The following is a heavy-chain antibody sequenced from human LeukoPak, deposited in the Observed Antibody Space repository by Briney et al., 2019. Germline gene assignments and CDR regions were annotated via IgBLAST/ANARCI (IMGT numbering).Heavy chain of an antibody. Sequence: GGSLRLSCAASGFTFSSYAMSWVRQAPGKGLEWVSAISGSGGSTYYADSGNGRFTISRDNSKNTLYLQMNSLRAEDTAVYYCAKGGGLVPYYYYYMDVWGKGTTVTVSS. CDR3: AKGGGLVPYYYYYMDV. D-gene: IGHD6-19*01. V-gene: IGHV3-23*01. CDR1: GFTFSSYA. CDR2: ISGSGGST. J-gene: IGHJ6*03.